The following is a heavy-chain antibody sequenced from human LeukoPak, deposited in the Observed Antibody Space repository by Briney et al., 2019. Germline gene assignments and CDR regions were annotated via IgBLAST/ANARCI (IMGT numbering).Heavy chain of an antibody. V-gene: IGHV3-23*01. CDR2: ISGSAYST. J-gene: IGHJ6*03. CDR1: GFTFSNYA. Sequence: GGSLRLSCAASGFTFSNYAMSWVRQAPGKGLEWVSSISGSAYSTYYADSVKGRFTISRDNSKNTLYLQMNSLRAEDTAVYYCAKGEGYCSDGNCYYYYYMDVWGKGTTVTVSS. D-gene: IGHD2-15*01. CDR3: AKGEGYCSDGNCYYYYYMDV.